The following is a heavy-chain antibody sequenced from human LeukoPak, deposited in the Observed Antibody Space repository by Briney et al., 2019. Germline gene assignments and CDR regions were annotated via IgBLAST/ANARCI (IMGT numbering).Heavy chain of an antibody. J-gene: IGHJ4*02. CDR3: ARALYYYDSSGYPGSYYFDY. V-gene: IGHV3-66*01. CDR2: IYSGGST. D-gene: IGHD3-22*01. CDR1: GFTFDDYA. Sequence: GRSLRLSCAASGFTFDDYAMHWVRQAPGKGLEWVSVIYSGGSTYYADSVKGRSTISRDNSKNTLYLQMNSLRAEDTAVYYCARALYYYDSSGYPGSYYFDYWGQGTLVTVSS.